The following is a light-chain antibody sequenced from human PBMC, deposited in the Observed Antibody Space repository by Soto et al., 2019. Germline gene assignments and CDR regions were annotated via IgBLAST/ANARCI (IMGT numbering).Light chain of an antibody. Sequence: GDRVTITCRASQSISSWLAWDQQKPGRAPNLLIYDASTLHSGVPSRFSGSGAGTDCTRTSSSLQPEDFATYYCQQANSFPLTFGGGTKVDIK. J-gene: IGKJ4*02. V-gene: IGKV1-12*01. CDR1: QSISSW. CDR3: QQANSFPLT. CDR2: DAS.